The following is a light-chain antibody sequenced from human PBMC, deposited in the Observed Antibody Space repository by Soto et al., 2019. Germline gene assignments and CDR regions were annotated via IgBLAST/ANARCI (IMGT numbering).Light chain of an antibody. J-gene: IGLJ1*01. CDR2: YDT. Sequence: SYELTQPPSVSVAPGKTARIPCGGNNIGRKSVHWYQQKPGQAPVMVIYYDTDRPSGIPERFSGSNSGNTATLTISGVDAGDEADYYCQVWDSFSDHYVFGTGTKLTVL. CDR3: QVWDSFSDHYV. V-gene: IGLV3-21*04. CDR1: NIGRKS.